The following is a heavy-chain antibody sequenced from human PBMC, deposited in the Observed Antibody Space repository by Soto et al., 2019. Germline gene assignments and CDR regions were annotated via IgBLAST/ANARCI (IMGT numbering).Heavy chain of an antibody. D-gene: IGHD2-21*01. V-gene: IGHV1-2*02. Sequence: ASVKVSCKASGYTFTSYYMNWVRQAPGQGLEWMGWINPNITAPNYAQKFQGRVTMTRDTSISTAYMELSRLRSDDTAVYYCAREGLGENYYYGMDVWGQGTTVTVSS. CDR3: AREGLGENYYYGMDV. CDR2: INPNITAP. CDR1: GYTFTSYY. J-gene: IGHJ6*02.